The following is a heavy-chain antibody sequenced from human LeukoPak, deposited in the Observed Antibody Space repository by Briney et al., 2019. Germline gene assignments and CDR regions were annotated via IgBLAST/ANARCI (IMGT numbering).Heavy chain of an antibody. Sequence: GGSLRLSCAASGFTLSSYAMSWVRQAPGKGLEWVSAISGSGGSTYYADSVKGRFSISRDNSKNTLYLRMNGLRAEDTAIYYCAKDRNAWPTNFDSLRQASQVAVSA. CDR1: GFTLSSYA. V-gene: IGHV3-23*01. D-gene: IGHD5-24*01. J-gene: IGHJ4*02. CDR3: AKDRNAWPTNFDS. CDR2: ISGSGGST.